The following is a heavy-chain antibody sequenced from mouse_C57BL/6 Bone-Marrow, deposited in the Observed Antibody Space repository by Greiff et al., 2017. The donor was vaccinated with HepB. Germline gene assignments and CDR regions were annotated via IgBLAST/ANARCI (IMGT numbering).Heavy chain of an antibody. D-gene: IGHD2-4*01. V-gene: IGHV5-17*01. Sequence: DVKLVESGGGLVKPGGSLKLSCAASGFTFSDYGMHWVRQAPEKGLEWVAYISSGSSTIYYADTVKGRVTISRDNAKNTLFLQMTSLRSEDTAMYYCARHDYDGDYWGQGTTLTVSS. J-gene: IGHJ2*01. CDR2: ISSGSSTI. CDR1: GFTFSDYG. CDR3: ARHDYDGDY.